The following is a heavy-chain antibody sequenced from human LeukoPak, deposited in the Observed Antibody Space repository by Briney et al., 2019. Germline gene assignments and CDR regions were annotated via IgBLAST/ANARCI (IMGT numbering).Heavy chain of an antibody. CDR2: IWYDGSNK. J-gene: IGHJ4*02. D-gene: IGHD5-12*01. CDR1: GFTFSTYG. V-gene: IGHV3-33*01. Sequence: PGGSLRLSCAAFGFTFSTYGMHWVRQAPGKGLEWVAVIWYDGSNKYYTDSVKGRFTISKDNSKNTLYLQMNSLRAEDTAVYYCARAGGVYSGYDYADYWGQGTLVTVSS. CDR3: ARAGGVYSGYDYADY.